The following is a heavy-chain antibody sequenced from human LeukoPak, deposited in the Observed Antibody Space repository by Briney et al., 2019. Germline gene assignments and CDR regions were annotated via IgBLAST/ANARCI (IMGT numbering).Heavy chain of an antibody. Sequence: GGSLRLSCVASGFTFSKYGMHWVRQAPGKGLEWVAVISYDGNDKYYADSVKGRFTISRDISKNTLYLQMNTLRTEDTAVYYCAKDSVWFGDLLGGMDVWGQGTTVTDSS. CDR1: GFTFSKYG. V-gene: IGHV3-30*18. J-gene: IGHJ6*02. D-gene: IGHD3-10*01. CDR3: AKDSVWFGDLLGGMDV. CDR2: ISYDGNDK.